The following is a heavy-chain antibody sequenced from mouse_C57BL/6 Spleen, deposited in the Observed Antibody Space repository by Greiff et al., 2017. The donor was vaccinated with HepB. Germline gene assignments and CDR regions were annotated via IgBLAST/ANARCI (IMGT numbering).Heavy chain of an antibody. CDR1: GFTFSDYG. Sequence: EVNLVESGGGLVKPGGSLKLSCAASGFTFSDYGMHWVRQAPEKGLEWVAYISSGSSTIYYADTVKGRFTISRDNAKNTLFLQMTSLRSEDTAMYYCARITTVVEEGFDYWGQGTTLTVSS. J-gene: IGHJ2*01. CDR3: ARITTVVEEGFDY. CDR2: ISSGSSTI. D-gene: IGHD1-1*01. V-gene: IGHV5-17*01.